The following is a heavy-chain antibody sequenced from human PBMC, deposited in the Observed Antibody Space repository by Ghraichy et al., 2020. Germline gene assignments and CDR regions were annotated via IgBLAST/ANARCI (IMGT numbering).Heavy chain of an antibody. V-gene: IGHV1-18*01. D-gene: IGHD3-3*01. CDR3: ARGYPDPDFWSAVDRARPYYVTDL. J-gene: IGHJ6*02. CDR2: IRPNSGKT. CDR1: GDTFPSFA. Sequence: ASMKVSCKASGDTFPSFAINWVRQARGQGLEWMGWIRPNSGKTNYAREILGRVTLTTERSTRTVYMELRGLRSDDTAVYYCARGYPDPDFWSAVDRARPYYVTDLWGQGTTFTV.